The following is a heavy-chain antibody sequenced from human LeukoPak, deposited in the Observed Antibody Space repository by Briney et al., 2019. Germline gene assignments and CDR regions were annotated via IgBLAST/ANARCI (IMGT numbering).Heavy chain of an antibody. J-gene: IGHJ4*02. CDR2: ISDNGRRT. V-gene: IGHV3-33*08. CDR1: EFTFSNFG. CDR3: ARDRIGKYSIDY. Sequence: GGSLRLSCAASEFTFSNFGLNWVRQAPGKGLEWVAFISDNGRRTYYLESVEGLFTISRDDSKNTLYLQMNSLRVEDTAVYYCARDRIGKYSIDYWGQGTLVTVSS. D-gene: IGHD2-15*01.